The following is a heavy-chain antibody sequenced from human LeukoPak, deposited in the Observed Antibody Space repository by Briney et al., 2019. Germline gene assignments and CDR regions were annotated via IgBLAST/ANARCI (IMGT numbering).Heavy chain of an antibody. Sequence: ASVKVSCKASGYTFTSYDINWVRRATGQGLEWMGWMNPNSGNTGYAQKFQGRVTMTRNTSISTAYMELSSLRSEDTAVYYCARVGSGWIYYYYGMDVWGQGNTVTVSS. CDR3: ARVGSGWIYYYYGMDV. CDR2: MNPNSGNT. D-gene: IGHD6-19*01. J-gene: IGHJ6*02. V-gene: IGHV1-8*01. CDR1: GYTFTSYD.